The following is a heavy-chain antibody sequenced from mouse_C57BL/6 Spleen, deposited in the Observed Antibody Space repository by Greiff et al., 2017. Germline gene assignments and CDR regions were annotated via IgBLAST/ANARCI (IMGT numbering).Heavy chain of an antibody. D-gene: IGHD4-1*01. Sequence: QVQLQQSDAELVKPGASVKISCKVSGYTFTDHTIHWMKQRPEQGLEWIGYIYPRDGSTKYNEKFKDKATLTVDKSSSTAYMQLSSLTSEDSAVYYCARRNWDGDFDYWGQGTTLTVSS. CDR2: IYPRDGST. CDR1: GYTFTDHT. J-gene: IGHJ2*01. V-gene: IGHV1-78*01. CDR3: ARRNWDGDFDY.